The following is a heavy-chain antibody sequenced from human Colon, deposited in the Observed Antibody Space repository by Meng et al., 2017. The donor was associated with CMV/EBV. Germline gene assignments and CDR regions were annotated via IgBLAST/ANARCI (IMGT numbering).Heavy chain of an antibody. D-gene: IGHD2-2*01. J-gene: IGHJ6*02. Sequence: GESLRLSCAASGFSFDDYGMSWVRQAPGKGLEWVSGINWNGGRTGYADSVKGRFTISRDNAKNSLYLQMNSLRAEDTALYHCARGKGYCSSSDCSLGTNYYYYYGMDVWGQGTTVTVSS. CDR3: ARGKGYCSSSDCSLGTNYYYYYGMDV. CDR2: INWNGGRT. V-gene: IGHV3-20*01. CDR1: GFSFDDYG.